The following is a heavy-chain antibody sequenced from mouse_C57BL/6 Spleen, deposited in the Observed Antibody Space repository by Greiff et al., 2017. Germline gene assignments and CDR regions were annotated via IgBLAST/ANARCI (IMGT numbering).Heavy chain of an antibody. CDR1: GYAFSSSW. D-gene: IGHD4-1*01. Sequence: QVQLKESGPELVKPGASVKISCKASGYAFSSSWMNWVKQRPGKGLEWIGRIYPGDGDTNYNGKFKGKATLTADKSSSTAYMQLSSLTSEDSAVYFCASNWPRAYWGQGTLVTVSA. CDR2: IYPGDGDT. V-gene: IGHV1-82*01. CDR3: ASNWPRAY. J-gene: IGHJ3*01.